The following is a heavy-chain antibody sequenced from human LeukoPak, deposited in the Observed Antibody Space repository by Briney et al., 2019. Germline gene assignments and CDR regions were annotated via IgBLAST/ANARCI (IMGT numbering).Heavy chain of an antibody. J-gene: IGHJ4*02. V-gene: IGHV4-38-2*01. CDR1: GYSISSGDY. CDR3: ARSPYYFDSSGYHGAYYFDC. CDR2: IYHSGST. Sequence: SETLSLTCAVSGYSISSGDYCGWIRPPPGKGLEWIGSIYHSGSTYNNPSLKSRVTMSVDTSTNRFSLNLISVTAADTAVYYCARSPYYFDSSGYHGAYYFDCWGQGTLVTVSA. D-gene: IGHD3-22*01.